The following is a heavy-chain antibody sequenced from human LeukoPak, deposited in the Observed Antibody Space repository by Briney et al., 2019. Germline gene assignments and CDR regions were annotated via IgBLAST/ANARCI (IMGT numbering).Heavy chain of an antibody. CDR3: ARESSPVTEYSSSSDQNSFDY. CDR2: INPNSGGT. D-gene: IGHD6-6*01. J-gene: IGHJ4*02. V-gene: IGHV1-2*02. CDR1: GYTFTGYY. Sequence: ASVKFSCKASGYTFTGYYMHWVRQAPGQGLEWMGWINPNSGGTNYAQKFQGRVTMTRDTSISTAYMELSRLRSDDTAVYYCARESSPVTEYSSSSDQNSFDYWGQGTLVTVSS.